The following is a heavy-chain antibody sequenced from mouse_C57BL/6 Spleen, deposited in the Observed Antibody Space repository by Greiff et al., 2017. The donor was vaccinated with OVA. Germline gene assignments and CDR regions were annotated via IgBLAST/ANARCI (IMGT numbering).Heavy chain of an antibody. CDR1: GFTFSSYA. Sequence: EVKLMESGEGLVKPGGSLKLSCAASGFTFSSYAMSWVRQTPEKRLEWVAYISSGGDYIYYADTVKGRFTISRDNARNTLYLQMSSLKSEDTAMYYCTRDLSLDYFDYWGQGTTLTVSS. J-gene: IGHJ2*01. V-gene: IGHV5-9-1*02. CDR3: TRDLSLDYFDY. CDR2: ISSGGDYI. D-gene: IGHD6-2*01.